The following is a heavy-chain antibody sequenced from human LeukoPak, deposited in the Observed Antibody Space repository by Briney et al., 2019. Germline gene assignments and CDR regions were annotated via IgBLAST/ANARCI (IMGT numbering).Heavy chain of an antibody. CDR2: INLSGST. D-gene: IGHD6-19*01. Sequence: PSETLSLTCAVYGGSFSGYYWSWIRQPPGKGLEWIGEINLSGSTNYNPSLKSRVTISVDTSKNQFSLKLSSVTAADTAVYYCARRAAVAGTGYYFDYWGQGTLVTVSS. CDR1: GGSFSGYY. V-gene: IGHV4-34*01. J-gene: IGHJ4*02. CDR3: ARRAAVAGTGYYFDY.